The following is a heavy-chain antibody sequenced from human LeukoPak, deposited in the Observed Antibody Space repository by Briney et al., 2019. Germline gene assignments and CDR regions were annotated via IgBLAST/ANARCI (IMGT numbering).Heavy chain of an antibody. CDR2: ISYDGSNK. D-gene: IGHD2-2*01. J-gene: IGHJ6*02. CDR3: ARDRPGPSTSLGRAYYYYGMDV. V-gene: IGHV3-30-3*01. CDR1: GFTFSSYA. Sequence: QPGRSLRLSCAASGFTFSSYAMHWVRQAPGKGLEWVAVISYDGSNKYYADSVKGRFTISRDNSKNTLYLQMNSLRAEDTAVYYCARDRPGPSTSLGRAYYYYGMDVWGQGTTVTVSS.